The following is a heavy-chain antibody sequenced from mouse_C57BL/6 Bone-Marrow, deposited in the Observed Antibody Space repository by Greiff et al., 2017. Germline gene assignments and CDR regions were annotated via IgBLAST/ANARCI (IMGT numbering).Heavy chain of an antibody. D-gene: IGHD2-5*01. CDR1: GFTFSDFY. V-gene: IGHV7-1*01. Sequence: EVMLVESGGGLVQSGRSLRVSCATSGFTFSDFYMEWVRQAPGKGLEWIAASRNKANDYTTEYSASVKGRFIVSRDTSQSILYLQMNALRAEDTAIYYCARAHYSNYFDYWGQGTTLTVSS. CDR3: ARAHYSNYFDY. CDR2: SRNKANDYTT. J-gene: IGHJ2*01.